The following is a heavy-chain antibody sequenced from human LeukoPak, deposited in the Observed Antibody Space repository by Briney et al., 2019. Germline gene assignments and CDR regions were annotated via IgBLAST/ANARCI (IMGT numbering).Heavy chain of an antibody. D-gene: IGHD3-10*01. CDR3: ARSPPITLVRGALITSSYGMDV. J-gene: IGHJ6*02. CDR1: GGTFSSYA. V-gene: IGHV1-69*01. Sequence: ASVKVSCKASGGTFSSYAISWVRQAPGQGLEWMGGIIPIFGTANYAQKFQGRVTITADESTSTAYMELSSLRSEDTAVYYCARSPPITLVRGALITSSYGMDVWGQGTTITVSS. CDR2: IIPIFGTA.